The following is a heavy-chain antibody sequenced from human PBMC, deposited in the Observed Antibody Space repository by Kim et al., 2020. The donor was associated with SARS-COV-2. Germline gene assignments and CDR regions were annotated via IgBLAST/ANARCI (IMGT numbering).Heavy chain of an antibody. D-gene: IGHD3-3*01. CDR3: ARPDSYDAFDI. V-gene: IGHV4-31*02. Sequence: TYYNPSLKSRVTISVDTSKNQFSLKLSSVTAADTAVYYCARPDSYDAFDIWGQGTMVTVSS. CDR2: T. J-gene: IGHJ3*02.